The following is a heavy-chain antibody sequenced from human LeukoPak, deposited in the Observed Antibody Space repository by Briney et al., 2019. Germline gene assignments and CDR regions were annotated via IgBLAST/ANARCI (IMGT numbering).Heavy chain of an antibody. CDR2: IIPIFGTA. CDR1: GGAFSSYA. CDR3: ARGEGSSSWYAAGAFDI. D-gene: IGHD6-13*01. V-gene: IGHV1-69*13. J-gene: IGHJ3*02. Sequence: SVKVSCKASGGAFSSYAISWVRQAPGQGLEWMGGIIPIFGTANYAQKFQGRVTITADESTSTAYMELSSLRSEDTAVYYCARGEGSSSWYAAGAFDIWGQGTMVTVSS.